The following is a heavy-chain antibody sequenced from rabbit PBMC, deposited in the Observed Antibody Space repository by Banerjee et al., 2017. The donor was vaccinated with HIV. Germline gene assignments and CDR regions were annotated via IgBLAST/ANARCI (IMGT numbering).Heavy chain of an antibody. CDR3: ARDLAGVIGWNFNL. Sequence: QSLEESGGDLVKPGSSLTLTCTASGFSFTSSYYMCWVRQAPGKGLEWIGYIDPVLGSTYYASWVNGRFTISSHNAQNTLYLQLNSLTAADSATYFCARDLAGVIGWNFNLWGQGTLVTVS. D-gene: IGHD4-1*01. CDR1: GFSFTSSYY. J-gene: IGHJ4*01. CDR2: IDPVLGST. V-gene: IGHV1S40*01.